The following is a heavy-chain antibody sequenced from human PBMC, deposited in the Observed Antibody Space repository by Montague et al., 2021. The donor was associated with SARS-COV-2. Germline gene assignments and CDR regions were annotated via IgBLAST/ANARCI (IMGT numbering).Heavy chain of an antibody. J-gene: IGHJ4*02. D-gene: IGHD1-26*01. V-gene: IGHV6-1*01. Sequence: CAISGDSVAMNSATWNWIKQTPSIGLQWLVGTYYRSKWNNDYAVSVKSRITINPDTSKNQISLQLNSVTPEDTAVYYCARTSASSDYWGQGTLVTVSS. CDR1: GDSVAMNSAT. CDR3: ARTSASSDY. CDR2: TYYRSKWNN.